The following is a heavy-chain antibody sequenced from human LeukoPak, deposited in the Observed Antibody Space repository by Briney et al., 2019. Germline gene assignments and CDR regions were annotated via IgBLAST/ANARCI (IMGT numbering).Heavy chain of an antibody. CDR1: GFTFSSYG. CDR2: IWYDGSNK. CDR3: AVRKVVAGTHYFDS. D-gene: IGHD6-19*01. Sequence: GGSLRLSCAASGFTFSSYGMHWVRQAPGKGLEWVAVIWYDGSNKYYADSVKGRFTISRDNSKNTLYLQMNSLRAEDTAVYYCAVRKVVAGTHYFDSWGQGTLVTVSS. V-gene: IGHV3-33*01. J-gene: IGHJ4*02.